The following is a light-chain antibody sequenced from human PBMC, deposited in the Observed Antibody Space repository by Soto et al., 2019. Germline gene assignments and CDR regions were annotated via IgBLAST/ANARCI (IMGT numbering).Light chain of an antibody. J-gene: IGKJ5*01. CDR3: QEYNNWPLLT. CDR2: HAS. Sequence: EIVMTQSPATLSFSPGERATLSCRASQSVNSKLAWYQQKPGQSPRLVIYHASTRATGIPARFSGSGSGTEFTLTISSLQSEDFAVYYCQEYNNWPLLTFGQGTRLEIK. CDR1: QSVNSK. V-gene: IGKV3D-15*01.